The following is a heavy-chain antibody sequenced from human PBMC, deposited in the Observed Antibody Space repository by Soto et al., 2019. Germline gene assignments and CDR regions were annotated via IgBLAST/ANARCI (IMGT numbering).Heavy chain of an antibody. V-gene: IGHV2-26*01. CDR3: AXXGXXXGARPLDY. CDR1: GFSLSNARMG. CDR2: IFSNDEK. D-gene: IGHD1-26*01. J-gene: IGHJ4*02. Sequence: QVTLKESGPVLVKPTETLTLTCTVSGFSLSNARMGVSWIRQPPGKALEWLAHIFSNDEKSYSTSLKSRLTXXKXXXXXXXXXXXXXXXXXXXXXXXCAXXGXXXGARPLDYWGQGTLVTVSS.